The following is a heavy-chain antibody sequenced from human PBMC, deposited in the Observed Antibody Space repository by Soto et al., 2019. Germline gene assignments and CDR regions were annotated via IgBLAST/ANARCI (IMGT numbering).Heavy chain of an antibody. D-gene: IGHD6-13*01. Sequence: GWSLRLSCSASGLTFGSYWMSWVRQAPGKGLEWVANIKQDGSEKYYVDSVKGRFTISRDNAKNSLYLQMNSLRAEDTAVYYCARDDGIAAEGTTEDYYYGMDGWGHGPTVTLPS. J-gene: IGHJ6*02. CDR3: ARDDGIAAEGTTEDYYYGMDG. CDR2: IKQDGSEK. CDR1: GLTFGSYW. V-gene: IGHV3-7*03.